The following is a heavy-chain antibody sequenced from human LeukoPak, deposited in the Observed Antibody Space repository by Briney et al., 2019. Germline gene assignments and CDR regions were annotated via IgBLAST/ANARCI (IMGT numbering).Heavy chain of an antibody. J-gene: IGHJ4*02. Sequence: PGGSLRLSCAASGFTVSSNYMNWVRQAPGKGLEWVSVIYSSGSTYYAYSVKGRSTISRDNSKNTLYLQMNSLRAEDTAVYYCARDLYGVSHDYWGQGTLVTVSS. CDR1: GFTVSSNY. CDR3: ARDLYGVSHDY. V-gene: IGHV3-53*01. D-gene: IGHD4-17*01. CDR2: IYSSGST.